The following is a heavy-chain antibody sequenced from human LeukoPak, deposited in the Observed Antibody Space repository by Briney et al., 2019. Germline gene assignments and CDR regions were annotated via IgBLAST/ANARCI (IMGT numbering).Heavy chain of an antibody. Sequence: GASVKVSCKASGGTFSSYAISWVRQAPGQGLEWMGWINPNSGGTNYVQKFQGRVTMTRDTSISTAYMELSRLRSDDTAVYYCAITPTGDSIDYWGQGTLVTVSS. CDR1: GGTFSSYA. CDR2: INPNSGGT. V-gene: IGHV1-2*02. D-gene: IGHD7-27*01. J-gene: IGHJ4*02. CDR3: AITPTGDSIDY.